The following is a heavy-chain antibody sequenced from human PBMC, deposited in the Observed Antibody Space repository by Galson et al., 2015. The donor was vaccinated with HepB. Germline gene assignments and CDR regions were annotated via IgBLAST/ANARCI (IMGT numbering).Heavy chain of an antibody. J-gene: IGHJ6*03. V-gene: IGHV4-59*01. CDR1: GGYLTSFD. CDR2: IHYSGST. D-gene: IGHD5-18*01. CDR3: ARSMVTGFYYYYMDV. Sequence: SETLSLTCTVSGGYLTSFDWGWIRQPPGKGLEWIGYIHYSGSTNYNPSLKSRVTISLDTSKNQFSLKLSSVTAADTAVYYCARSMVTGFYYYYMDVWGKGTTVTVSS.